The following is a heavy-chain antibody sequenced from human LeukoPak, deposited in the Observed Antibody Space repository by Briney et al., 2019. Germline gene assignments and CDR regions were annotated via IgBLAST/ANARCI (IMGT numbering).Heavy chain of an antibody. CDR2: ISWDGGST. V-gene: IGHV3-43*01. J-gene: IGHJ4*02. Sequence: GGSLRLSCAASGFTFDDYTMHWVRQAPGKGLEWVSLISWDGGSTYYAGSVKGRFTISRDNSKNSLYLQMNSLRTEDTALYYCAKDAADIAAAGLFDYWGQGTLVTVSS. CDR1: GFTFDDYT. CDR3: AKDAADIAAAGLFDY. D-gene: IGHD6-13*01.